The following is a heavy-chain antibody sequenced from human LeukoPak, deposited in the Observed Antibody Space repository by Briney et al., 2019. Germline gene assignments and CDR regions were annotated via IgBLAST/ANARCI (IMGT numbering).Heavy chain of an antibody. CDR2: INPNSGGT. CDR3: ARSRTGSGFLFDY. J-gene: IGHJ4*02. CDR1: GYTFTGYY. V-gene: IGHV1-2*02. D-gene: IGHD3-10*01. Sequence: RWASVKVSCKASGYTFTGYYMHWVRQAPGQGLEWMGWINPNSGGTNYAQKFQGRVTMTRDTSISTAYMELSRLRSDDTAVYYCARSRTGSGFLFDYWGQGTLVTVSS.